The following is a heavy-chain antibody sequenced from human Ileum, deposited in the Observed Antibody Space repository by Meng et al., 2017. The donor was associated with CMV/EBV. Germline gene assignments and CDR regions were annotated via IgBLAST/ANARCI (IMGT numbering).Heavy chain of an antibody. CDR2: FYGGEGGT. CDR3: VEGAMGVGGTYEH. J-gene: IGHJ1*01. CDR1: GFSFSTYA. V-gene: IGHV3-23*03. Sequence: VACGFSFSTYAMSWVRQAPEKEREGVSVFYGGEGGTSHANSVKGRFSITRDNSKNILYLQMNSLRAEDTAVYYCVEGAMGVGGTYEHWGQGTLVTVSS. D-gene: IGHD1-26*01.